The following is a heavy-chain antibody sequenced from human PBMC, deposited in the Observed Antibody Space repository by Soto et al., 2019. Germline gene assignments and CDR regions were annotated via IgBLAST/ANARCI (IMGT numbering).Heavy chain of an antibody. Sequence: EVQLLESGGGLVQPGGSLRLSYAASGFTFSSYAMSWVRQAPGKGLEWVSAISGSGGSTYYADSVKGRFTISRDNSKNTLYLQMNSLRAEDTAVYYCAKDLRFLEWLLPLLQWDGPDYWGQGTLVTVSS. CDR1: GFTFSSYA. D-gene: IGHD3-3*01. CDR3: AKDLRFLEWLLPLLQWDGPDY. CDR2: ISGSGGST. J-gene: IGHJ4*02. V-gene: IGHV3-23*01.